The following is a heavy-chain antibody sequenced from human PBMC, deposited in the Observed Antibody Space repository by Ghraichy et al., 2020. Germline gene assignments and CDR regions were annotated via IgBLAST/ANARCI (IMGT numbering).Heavy chain of an antibody. CDR1: GGSISSYY. CDR2: IYYSGST. J-gene: IGHJ3*02. D-gene: IGHD2-15*01. CDR3: ARDWGKYCSGGSCYSDDAFDI. Sequence: SETLSLTCTVSGGSISSYYWSWIRQPPGKGLEWIGYIYYSGSTNYNPSLKSRVTISVDTSKNQFSLKLSSVTAADTAVYYCARDWGKYCSGGSCYSDDAFDIWGQGTMVTVSS. V-gene: IGHV4-59*01.